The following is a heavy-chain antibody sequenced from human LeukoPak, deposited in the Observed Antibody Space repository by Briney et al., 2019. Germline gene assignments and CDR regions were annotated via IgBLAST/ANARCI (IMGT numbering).Heavy chain of an antibody. D-gene: IGHD7-27*01. CDR2: IKVDGSEK. Sequence: PGGSLRLSCAASGFTFSGYWMSWVRQAPGKGLEWVANIKVDGSEKYYVDSVKGRFTISRDNAKNSLYLQMNSLRAEDTAVDYCARLINWGSSDYWGQGTLVTVSS. J-gene: IGHJ4*02. V-gene: IGHV3-7*05. CDR3: ARLINWGSSDY. CDR1: GFTFSGYW.